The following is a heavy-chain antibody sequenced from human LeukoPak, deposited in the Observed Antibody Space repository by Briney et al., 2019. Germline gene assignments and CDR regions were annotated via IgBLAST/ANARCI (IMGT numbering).Heavy chain of an antibody. D-gene: IGHD6-13*01. CDR1: GFTFSSYA. V-gene: IGHV3-23*01. CDR2: ISGSGGST. Sequence: GGSLRLSCAASGFTFSSYAMSWVRQAPGKGLEWVSAISGSGGSTYYADSVKGRFTISRDNSKNTLYLKMNSLRAEDTAVYYCAKDGTKRIAAAGGVLDYFDYWGQGTLVTVSS. J-gene: IGHJ4*02. CDR3: AKDGTKRIAAAGGVLDYFDY.